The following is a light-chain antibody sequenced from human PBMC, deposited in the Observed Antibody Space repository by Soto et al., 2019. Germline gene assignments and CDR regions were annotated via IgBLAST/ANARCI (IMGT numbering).Light chain of an antibody. J-gene: IGKJ4*01. V-gene: IGKV3-11*01. CDR1: QSVSSY. CDR2: DAS. Sequence: EIVLTQSPATLSLSPGERATLSCRASQSVSSYFAWYQQKPGQAPRLLIYDASNRATGIPARFSGSGSGTDFTLSISSLEPDDFAVYYCQQRSNWQTFGGGTKGAIK. CDR3: QQRSNWQT.